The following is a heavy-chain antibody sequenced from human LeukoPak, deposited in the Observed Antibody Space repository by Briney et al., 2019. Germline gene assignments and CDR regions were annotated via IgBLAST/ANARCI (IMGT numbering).Heavy chain of an antibody. J-gene: IGHJ4*02. V-gene: IGHV4-31*03. CDR1: GGSISSGGYY. Sequence: SQTLSLTCTVSGGSISSGGYYWSWIRQHPGKGLEWIGYIYYSGSTYYNPSLKSRVTISVDTSKNQFSLKLSSVTAADTAVYYCARVRGYSGYDCPFDYWGQGTLVTVSS. D-gene: IGHD5-12*01. CDR2: IYYSGST. CDR3: ARVRGYSGYDCPFDY.